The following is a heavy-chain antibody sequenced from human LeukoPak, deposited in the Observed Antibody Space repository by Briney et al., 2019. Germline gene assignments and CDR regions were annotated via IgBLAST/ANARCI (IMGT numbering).Heavy chain of an antibody. D-gene: IGHD6-19*01. J-gene: IGHJ5*02. V-gene: IGHV4-59*01. CDR2: IHYSGST. Sequence: PSETLSLTCTVSGGSISGYYWSWIRQPPGQGLEWIGYIHYSGSTNYNPSLKSRVTISLDMSKNQFSLKLNSVTAADTAVYYCAREGQWLPDCFDPWGQGTLVTVSS. CDR1: GGSISGYY. CDR3: AREGQWLPDCFDP.